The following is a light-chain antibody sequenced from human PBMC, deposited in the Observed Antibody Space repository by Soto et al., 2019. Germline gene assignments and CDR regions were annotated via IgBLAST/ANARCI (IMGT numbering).Light chain of an antibody. J-gene: IGKJ1*01. CDR2: AAS. Sequence: DIQMTQSPSSLSASVGDRVTITCRASQSISTSLCWFQQKPGKAPKLLIYAASNLQSGVPSRFSGSGSGTDFTLTITGLQPEDFATYYCQQNYIVPPWTFGPGTKLEIK. CDR3: QQNYIVPPWT. V-gene: IGKV1-39*01. CDR1: QSISTS.